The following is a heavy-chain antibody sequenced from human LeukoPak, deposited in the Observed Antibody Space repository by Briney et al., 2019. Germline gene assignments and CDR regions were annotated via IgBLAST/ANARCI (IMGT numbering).Heavy chain of an antibody. D-gene: IGHD2-2*01. V-gene: IGHV1-69*02. CDR3: ASLVVPAATDY. CDR1: GGTFSSYT. CDR2: IIPIFGIA. J-gene: IGHJ4*02. Sequence: ASVKVSCNASGGTFSSYTIIWVLQAPGQGLEWMGRIIPIFGIANYAQKFQGRVTITADKSTSAAYMELSSLRSEDTAVYYCASLVVPAATDYWGQGTLVTVSS.